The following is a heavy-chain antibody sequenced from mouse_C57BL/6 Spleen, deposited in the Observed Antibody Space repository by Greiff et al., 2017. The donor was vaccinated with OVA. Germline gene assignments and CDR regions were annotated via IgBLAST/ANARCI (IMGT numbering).Heavy chain of an antibody. CDR2: ISYSGST. CDR3: ARGGDGYAMDY. V-gene: IGHV3-1*01. Sequence: VQLKESGPGMVKPSQSLSLTCTVTGYSITSGYDWHWIRHFPGNKLEWMGYISYSGSTNYNPSLKSRISITHDTSKNHFFLKLNSVTTEDTATYYCARGGDGYAMDYWGQGTSVTVSS. CDR1: GYSITSGYD. J-gene: IGHJ4*01.